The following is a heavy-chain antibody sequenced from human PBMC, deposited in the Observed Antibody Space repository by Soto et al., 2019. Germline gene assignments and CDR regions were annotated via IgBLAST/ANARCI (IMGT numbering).Heavy chain of an antibody. V-gene: IGHV1-69*08. J-gene: IGHJ2*01. D-gene: IGHD4-17*01. Sequence: QDQLVQSGAEVKKPGSSVKVSCKASGGTFSSHTFSWVRQAPGQGLEWMGRIIPALGTATYAQKFQGRVTDTADETETQVYMELNSLRSEDNAVYYCARPSVGDYCYFDPWGRGTLVTVSS. CDR2: IIPALGTA. CDR1: GGTFSSHT. CDR3: ARPSVGDYCYFDP.